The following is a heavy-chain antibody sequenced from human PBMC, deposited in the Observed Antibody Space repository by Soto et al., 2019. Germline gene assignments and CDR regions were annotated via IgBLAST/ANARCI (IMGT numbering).Heavy chain of an antibody. D-gene: IGHD3-10*01. V-gene: IGHV5-51*01. J-gene: IGHJ4*02. CDR2: IYPGDSDT. CDR1: GYKFTNYW. Sequence: GESLKISCKGSGYKFTNYWIGWVRQMPGRGLEWLGLIYPGDSDTRYSSSFQGQVTISADKSISTAYLQWSSLKASDTAIYYCALVVRGVTTEAHYFDYWGQGTLVTVSS. CDR3: ALVVRGVTTEAHYFDY.